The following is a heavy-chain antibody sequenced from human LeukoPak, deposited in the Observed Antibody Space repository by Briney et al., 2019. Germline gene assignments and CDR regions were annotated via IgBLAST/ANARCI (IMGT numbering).Heavy chain of an antibody. CDR2: INTDGSST. Sequence: PGGSLRLSCAASGFTFSSYWMHWVRQAPGKGLVWVSRINTDGSSTSYADSVKGRFTISRDNAKNSLYLQMNSLRAEDTAVYYCARVRVSGNDYGVLVYYFDYWGQGTLVTVSS. D-gene: IGHD4-17*01. J-gene: IGHJ4*02. V-gene: IGHV3-74*01. CDR3: ARVRVSGNDYGVLVYYFDY. CDR1: GFTFSSYW.